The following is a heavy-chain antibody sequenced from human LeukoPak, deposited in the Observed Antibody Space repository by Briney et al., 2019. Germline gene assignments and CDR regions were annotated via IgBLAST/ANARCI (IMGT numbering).Heavy chain of an antibody. D-gene: IGHD6-25*01. V-gene: IGHV4-39*01. CDR2: IYYSGST. Sequence: PSETLSLTCTASGASISSGDYYWGWIRQSPGKGLEWIGTIYYSGSTNYNPSLKSRVTISVDTSENQFSLRLSSVTATDTAVYYCVRRGQRLNPGLYYFDYWGQGTLVTVSS. CDR3: VRRGQRLNPGLYYFDY. J-gene: IGHJ4*02. CDR1: GASISSGDYY.